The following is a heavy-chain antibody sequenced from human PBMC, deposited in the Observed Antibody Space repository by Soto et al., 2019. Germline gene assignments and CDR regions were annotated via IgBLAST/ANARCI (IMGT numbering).Heavy chain of an antibody. Sequence: GESLKISCKGSGYSFAGYWITWVRQKPGKGLEWMGRIDPSNSQTYYSPSFRGHVTISVTKSITTAFLQWSSLRASDTAMYYCARQIYDSDTGPNFQYYFDSWGQGTLVTVSS. J-gene: IGHJ4*02. D-gene: IGHD3-22*01. CDR1: GYSFAGYW. CDR3: ARQIYDSDTGPNFQYYFDS. CDR2: IDPSNSQT. V-gene: IGHV5-10-1*01.